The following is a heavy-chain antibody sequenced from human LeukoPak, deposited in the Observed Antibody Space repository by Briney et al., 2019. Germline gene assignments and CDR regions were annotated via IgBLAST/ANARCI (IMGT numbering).Heavy chain of an antibody. CDR1: GYPISSGYY. CDR3: ARLAGVPYCSSTSCLNTFDY. J-gene: IGHJ4*02. CDR2: IYHSGST. V-gene: IGHV4-38-2*02. D-gene: IGHD2-2*01. Sequence: SETLSLTCTVSGYPISSGYYWGWIRQPPGKGLEWIGSIYHSGSTYYNPSLKSRVTISVDTSKNQFSLKLSSVTAADTAVYYCARLAGVPYCSSTSCLNTFDYWGQGTLVTVSS.